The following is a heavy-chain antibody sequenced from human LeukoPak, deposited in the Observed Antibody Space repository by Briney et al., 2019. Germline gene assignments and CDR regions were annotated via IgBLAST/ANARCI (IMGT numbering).Heavy chain of an antibody. Sequence: SETLSLTCTVYGGSFSGYYWTWIRQPPGRGLEWIGEINHSGTTYYSPSLKSRVTISADTSKNQFSLKVTSVTAADTAVYFCARSSLEWLLKDAFDIWGQGTMVTVSS. CDR2: INHSGTT. CDR3: ARSSLEWLLKDAFDI. D-gene: IGHD3-3*02. V-gene: IGHV4-34*01. CDR1: GGSFSGYY. J-gene: IGHJ3*02.